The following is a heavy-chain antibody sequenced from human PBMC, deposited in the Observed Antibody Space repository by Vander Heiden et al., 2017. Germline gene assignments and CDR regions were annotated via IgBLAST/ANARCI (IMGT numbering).Heavy chain of an antibody. Sequence: EVQLLESGGGLVQPGGSLRLSCAASGFTFSSYAMSWVRPAPGKGLEWVSAISGSGGNTYYADSVKGRFTISRDNSKNTLYLQMNSLRAEDTAVYYCAKQFYGDYMIDYWGQGTLVTVSS. D-gene: IGHD4-17*01. CDR3: AKQFYGDYMIDY. V-gene: IGHV3-23*01. CDR1: GFTFSSYA. J-gene: IGHJ4*02. CDR2: ISGSGGNT.